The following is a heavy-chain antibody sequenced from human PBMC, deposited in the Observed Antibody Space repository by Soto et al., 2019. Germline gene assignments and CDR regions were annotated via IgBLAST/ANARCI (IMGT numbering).Heavy chain of an antibody. CDR1: GGSISSSNW. D-gene: IGHD2-8*01. Sequence: QVQLQESGPGLVKPSGTLSLTCAVSGGSISSSNWWGWVRQPPGKGLEWIGEIYHSGSTNYNPSLSSRATVSVGNSKNHFSLKLGSVTAADTAVYYCARAILGYCTNGVCHGWLDYWGQGTLVTVSS. CDR3: ARAILGYCTNGVCHGWLDY. J-gene: IGHJ4*02. CDR2: IYHSGST. V-gene: IGHV4-4*02.